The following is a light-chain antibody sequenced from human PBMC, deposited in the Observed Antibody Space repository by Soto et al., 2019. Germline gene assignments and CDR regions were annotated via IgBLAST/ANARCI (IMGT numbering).Light chain of an antibody. CDR1: QSVSSSY. CDR3: QQFGNSPYT. CDR2: GAS. Sequence: EIVLTQSPGTLSLSPGERATLSCRASQSVSSSYLAWYQQKPGQAPRLLIYGASSRATGIPDRFSGSGSGTDFTLTISSLEPEDFEVYYCQQFGNSPYTFDQGTRLEIK. J-gene: IGKJ2*01. V-gene: IGKV3-20*01.